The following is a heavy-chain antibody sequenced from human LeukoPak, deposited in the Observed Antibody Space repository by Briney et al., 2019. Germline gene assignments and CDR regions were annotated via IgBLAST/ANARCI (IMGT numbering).Heavy chain of an antibody. Sequence: GGSLRLSCAASGFTFSNAWMSWVRQAPGKGLEWISYITSSGSQYYSDSVKGRFTISRDAASKSLYLQMKSLRAEDTAVYFCTRDQDAGYGLGYWGQGTLVTVSS. CDR3: TRDQDAGYGLGY. J-gene: IGHJ4*02. CDR2: ITSSGSQ. CDR1: GFTFSNAW. D-gene: IGHD3-22*01. V-gene: IGHV3-11*01.